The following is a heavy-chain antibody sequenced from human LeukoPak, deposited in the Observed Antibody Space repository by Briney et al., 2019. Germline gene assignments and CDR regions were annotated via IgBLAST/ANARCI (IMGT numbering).Heavy chain of an antibody. Sequence: PSETLSLTCTVSGGSIRSSYYYWGWIRQPPGKGLEWIGSIYDSGSTYYNPSLKSRVTISVDTSKNQFSLKLSSVTAADTAVYYCASGIRLRYFDWLSHNWFDPWGQGTLVTVSS. D-gene: IGHD3-9*01. CDR2: IYDSGST. J-gene: IGHJ5*02. CDR1: GGSIRSSYYY. V-gene: IGHV4-39*01. CDR3: ASGIRLRYFDWLSHNWFDP.